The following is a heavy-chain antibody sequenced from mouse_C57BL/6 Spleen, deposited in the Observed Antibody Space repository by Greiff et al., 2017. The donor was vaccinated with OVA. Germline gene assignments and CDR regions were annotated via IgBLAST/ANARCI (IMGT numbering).Heavy chain of an antibody. CDR1: GFTFSSYA. CDR2: ISSGGDYI. Sequence: DVKLVESGEGLVKPGGSLKLSCAASGFTFSSYAMSWVRQTPEKRLEWVVYISSGGDYIYYADTVKGRFTISRDNARNTLYLQMSSLKSEDTAMYYCTRGGDYYGSSSFDYWGQGTTLTVAS. J-gene: IGHJ2*01. V-gene: IGHV5-9-1*02. D-gene: IGHD1-1*01. CDR3: TRGGDYYGSSSFDY.